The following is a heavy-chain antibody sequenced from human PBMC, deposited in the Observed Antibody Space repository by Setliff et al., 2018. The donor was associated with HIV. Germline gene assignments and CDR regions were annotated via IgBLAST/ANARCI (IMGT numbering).Heavy chain of an antibody. V-gene: IGHV1-18*01. CDR1: GYTFTSYG. J-gene: IGHJ6*03. CDR3: ARAYPWGYVDYYYMGV. Sequence: GASVKVSCKASGYTFTSYGITWVRQAPGQGLEWMGWISGYNGNTDYAQNLQGRVTMTTDTSTSTAYMELRSLRSDDTAVYYCARAYPWGYVDYYYMGVWGKGTTVTVSS. CDR2: ISGYNGNT. D-gene: IGHD3-16*01.